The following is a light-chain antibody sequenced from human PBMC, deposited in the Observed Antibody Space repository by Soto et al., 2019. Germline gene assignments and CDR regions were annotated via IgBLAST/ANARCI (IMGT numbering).Light chain of an antibody. CDR2: AAS. CDR3: HQLTSNPLT. V-gene: IGKV1-9*01. J-gene: IGKJ4*01. CDR1: QGSTNS. Sequence: DIQLTQSPSFLSASVGDRVTITCRASQGSTNSLAWYQQQPGKAPNLLIYAASTLQGGVPSRFSGSGAGTDFTLTISSLQPEDVATYYCHQLTSNPLTFGGGTKVEIK.